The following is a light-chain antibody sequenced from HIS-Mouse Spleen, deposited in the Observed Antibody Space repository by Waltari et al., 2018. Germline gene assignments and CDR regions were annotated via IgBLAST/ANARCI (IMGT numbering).Light chain of an antibody. CDR1: SSDVGGYNY. Sequence: QSALTQPRSVSGSPGQSVTISCTGTSSDVGGYNYVSWYQPHPGKAPKLMIYDVSKRPSGVHDRFSGSKSGNTASLTISGLQAEDEADYYCCSYAGSYTLVFGGGTKLTVL. CDR2: DVS. CDR3: CSYAGSYTLV. V-gene: IGLV2-11*01. J-gene: IGLJ2*01.